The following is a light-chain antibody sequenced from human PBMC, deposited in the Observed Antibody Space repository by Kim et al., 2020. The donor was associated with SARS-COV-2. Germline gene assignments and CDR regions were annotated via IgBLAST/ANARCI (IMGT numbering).Light chain of an antibody. V-gene: IGLV3-1*01. CDR1: KLGDKY. CDR3: QAWDSRVV. Sequence: SYELTQPPSVSVSPGQTASITCSGDKLGDKYVCWYQQQPGQSPVLVIYQDDKRPSGIPERFSGSNSGNTATLTISGTQAMDEADYYCQAWDSRVVFGGGTKLTVL. CDR2: QDD. J-gene: IGLJ2*01.